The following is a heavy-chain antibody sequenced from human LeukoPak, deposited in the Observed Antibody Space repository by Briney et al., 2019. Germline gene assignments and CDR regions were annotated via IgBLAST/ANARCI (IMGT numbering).Heavy chain of an antibody. D-gene: IGHD2-2*01. Sequence: VASVTVSCKASGYTFTSYAMHWVRQAPGQGLEWMGWINAGNGNRKYSQKFQGRVTFTRDTSASTAYMELSSLRSEDTAVYYCARYRYCTTTTCYAFDYWGQGTLVTVSS. CDR2: INAGNGNR. CDR1: GYTFTSYA. J-gene: IGHJ4*02. V-gene: IGHV1-3*01. CDR3: ARYRYCTTTTCYAFDY.